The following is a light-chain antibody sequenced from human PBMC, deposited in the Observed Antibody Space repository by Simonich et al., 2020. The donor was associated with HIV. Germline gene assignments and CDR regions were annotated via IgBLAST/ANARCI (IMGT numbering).Light chain of an antibody. CDR3: QQYYNTAPT. V-gene: IGKV4-1*01. CDR1: QSVLYSSNNRNY. CDR2: WAS. Sequence: DIVMTQSPDSLAVSLGERATINCKSGQSVLYSSNNRNYLAWYQQKPGQPPKLLIYWASTRESGFPDRFSCSGSGTDFTLTISSLQAEDVAVYYCQQYYNTAPTFGGGTKVEIK. J-gene: IGKJ4*01.